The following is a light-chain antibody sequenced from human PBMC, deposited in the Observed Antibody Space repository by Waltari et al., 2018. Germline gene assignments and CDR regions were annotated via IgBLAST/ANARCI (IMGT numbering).Light chain of an antibody. J-gene: IGLJ2*01. CDR3: RSYTRIPPVI. CDR1: TNDIGFYSY. CDR2: EVG. V-gene: IGLV2-14*01. Sequence: QSALTQTASVSGSPGQSITISCTGTTNDIGFYSYVSWYQQHPGKPPKLMVYEVGHRPSGISYRCSVSESANTASLTVSGLQADDVAYYYCRSYTRIPPVIFGGGTKLTVL.